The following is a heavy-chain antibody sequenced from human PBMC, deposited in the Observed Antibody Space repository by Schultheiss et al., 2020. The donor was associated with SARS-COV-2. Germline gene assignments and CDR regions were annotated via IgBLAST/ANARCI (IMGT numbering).Heavy chain of an antibody. D-gene: IGHD4-11*01. CDR1: GGSISSGGYY. J-gene: IGHJ4*02. V-gene: IGHV4-31*03. CDR3: ARVAVTTRVFDY. CDR2: IYYSGST. Sequence: SETLSLTCTVSGGSISSGGYYWSWIRQHPGKGLEWIGYIYYSGSTNYNPSLKSRVTISVDTSKNQFSLKLSSVTAADTAVYYCARVAVTTRVFDYWGQGTLVTVSS.